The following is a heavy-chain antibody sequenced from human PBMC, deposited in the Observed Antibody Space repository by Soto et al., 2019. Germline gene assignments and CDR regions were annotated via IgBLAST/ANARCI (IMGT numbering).Heavy chain of an antibody. J-gene: IGHJ4*02. D-gene: IGHD6-13*01. CDR3: ARTSPLQQLVREYYFDY. V-gene: IGHV3-48*04. CDR2: ISSSSSTI. CDR1: GFTFSSYS. Sequence: GGSLRLSCAASGFTFSSYSMNWVRQAPGKGLEWVSYISSSSSTIYYADSVKGRFTISRDNAKNSLYLQMNSLRAEDTAVYYCARTSPLQQLVREYYFDYWGQGTLVTVSS.